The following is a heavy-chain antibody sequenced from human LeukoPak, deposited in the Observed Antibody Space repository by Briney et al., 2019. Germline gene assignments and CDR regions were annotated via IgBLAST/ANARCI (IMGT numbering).Heavy chain of an antibody. Sequence: PGGSLRLSCVASRLTFISYGMHGVRQAPGKGRERVAVISYDGSNKYYADTVKGRFTLSRDNSQNTLDLEMYCLRAGETAVYYCEKGSIEGLGYWGKGTLVTV. V-gene: IGHV3-30*18. D-gene: IGHD5-24*01. CDR1: RLTFISYG. CDR3: EKGSIEGLGY. J-gene: IGHJ4*02. CDR2: ISYDGSNK.